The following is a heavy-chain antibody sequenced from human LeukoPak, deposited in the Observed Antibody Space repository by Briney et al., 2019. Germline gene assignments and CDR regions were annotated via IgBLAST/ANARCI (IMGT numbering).Heavy chain of an antibody. D-gene: IGHD3-10*02. CDR2: IRYDGIGK. CDR1: GFDFSGYG. J-gene: IGHJ6*04. Sequence: GGSLRLSCAASGFDFSGYGMHWVRQAPGKGLEWVSYIRYDGIGKHYADSVEGRFTIFRDNSKNTLTLQIDSLRAEDTAVYYCAELGITMIGGVWGKGTTVTISS. CDR3: AELGITMIGGV. V-gene: IGHV3-30*02.